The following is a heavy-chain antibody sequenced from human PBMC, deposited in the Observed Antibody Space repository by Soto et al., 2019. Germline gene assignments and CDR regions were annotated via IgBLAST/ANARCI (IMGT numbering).Heavy chain of an antibody. Sequence: QLQLQESGPGLVKPSETLSLTCTVSCGSISSSSYYWGWIRQPPGKGLEWIGSIYYSGSTYYNPSLKSRVTISVDTSKNQFSLKLSSVTAADTAVYYCTTVVDSYYYGMDVWGQGTTVTVSS. D-gene: IGHD4-17*01. J-gene: IGHJ6*02. V-gene: IGHV4-39*01. CDR2: IYYSGST. CDR3: TTVVDSYYYGMDV. CDR1: CGSISSSSYY.